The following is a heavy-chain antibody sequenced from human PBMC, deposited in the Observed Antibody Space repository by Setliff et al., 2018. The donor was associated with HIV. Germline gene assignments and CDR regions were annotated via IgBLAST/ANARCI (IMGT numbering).Heavy chain of an antibody. CDR2: IYYSETT. V-gene: IGHV4-59*11. Sequence: PSETLSLTCTVSGASISSHYWSWIRQSPGKGLEWIGSIYYSETTNNNPSLKSRVTISVDTSKNQLSLKLRSVTAADTAVYYCARDPGGLYRRSTGCQGGCFDPWGQGTLVTVSS. CDR3: ARDPGGLYRRSTGCQGGCFDP. J-gene: IGHJ5*02. CDR1: GASISSHY. D-gene: IGHD2-2*01.